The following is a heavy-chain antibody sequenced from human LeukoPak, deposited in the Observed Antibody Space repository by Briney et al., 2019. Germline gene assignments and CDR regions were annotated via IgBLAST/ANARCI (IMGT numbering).Heavy chain of an antibody. J-gene: IGHJ6*02. CDR3: ARDRRYDSSGYQPFGHYYGMDV. Sequence: ASVKVSCKAPGYTFTSYYMHWVRQAPGQGLEWMGIINPSGGSTSYAQKFQGRVTITADESTSTAYMELSSLRSEDTAVYYCARDRRYDSSGYQPFGHYYGMDVWGQGTTVTVSS. CDR2: INPSGGST. D-gene: IGHD3-22*01. CDR1: GYTFTSYY. V-gene: IGHV1-46*01.